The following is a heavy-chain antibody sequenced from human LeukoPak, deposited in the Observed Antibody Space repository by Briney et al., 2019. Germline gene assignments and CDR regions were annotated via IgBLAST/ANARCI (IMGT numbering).Heavy chain of an antibody. CDR3: ARDYYDSSGYRFDY. Sequence: GGSLRLSCAASGFTFSSYAMHWVRQAPGKGLEWVAVISYDGSNKYYADSVKGRFTISGDNSKNTLYLQMNGLRAEDTAVYYCARDYYDSSGYRFDYWGQGTLVTVSS. CDR2: ISYDGSNK. J-gene: IGHJ4*02. D-gene: IGHD3-22*01. V-gene: IGHV3-30-3*01. CDR1: GFTFSSYA.